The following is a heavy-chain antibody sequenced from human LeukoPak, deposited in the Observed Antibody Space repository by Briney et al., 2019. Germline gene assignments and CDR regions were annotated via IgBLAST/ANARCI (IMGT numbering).Heavy chain of an antibody. CDR2: ISWNSAYI. J-gene: IGHJ6*02. D-gene: IGHD1-26*01. V-gene: IGHV3-9*01. CDR1: GFTFADYA. Sequence: PGGSLRPSCAASGFTFADYAMHWVRQAPGKGLEWVSGISWNSAYIGYADSVKGRFTVSRDNAKNSLYLQMNSLRTEDTAMYYCAKVYYHGTSPYYCGMDVWGQGTTVTVSS. CDR3: AKVYYHGTSPYYCGMDV.